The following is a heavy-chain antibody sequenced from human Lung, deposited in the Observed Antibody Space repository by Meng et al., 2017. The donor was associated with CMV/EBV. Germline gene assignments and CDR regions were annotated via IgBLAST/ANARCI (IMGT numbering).Heavy chain of an antibody. D-gene: IGHD3-3*01. CDR1: GGSISSSSYY. CDR3: ASTNYDFWSGYWRGNFDY. J-gene: IGHJ4*02. V-gene: IGHV4-39*07. Sequence: SETLSLTCTVSGGSISSSSYYWGWIRQPPGKGLEWIGSIYYSGSIYYNPSLKSRVTISVDTSKNQFSLKLSSVTAADTAVYYCASTNYDFWSGYWRGNFDYWGQGTLVTVS. CDR2: IYYSGSI.